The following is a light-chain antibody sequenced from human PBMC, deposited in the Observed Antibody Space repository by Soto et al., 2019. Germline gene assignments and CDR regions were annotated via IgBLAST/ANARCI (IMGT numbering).Light chain of an antibody. CDR2: EVS. Sequence: QSALTQPASVSGSPGQSITISCTGTSSDVGGYNYVSWYQQHPGKAPKVMIYEVSNRPSGVSSRFSGSKSGNTASLTISGLQVEDEADYYCSTYTSSNTWVFGGGTKLTVL. J-gene: IGLJ3*02. CDR1: SSDVGGYNY. CDR3: STYTSSNTWV. V-gene: IGLV2-14*01.